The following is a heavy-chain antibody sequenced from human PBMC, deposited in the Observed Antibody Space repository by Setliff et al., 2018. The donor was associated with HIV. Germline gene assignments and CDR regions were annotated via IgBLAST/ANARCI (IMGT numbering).Heavy chain of an antibody. V-gene: IGHV4-61*02. J-gene: IGHJ3*02. CDR1: GGSIGSGSYY. D-gene: IGHD3-16*01. CDR3: ARGGEDDAFDI. CDR2: VYTSGST. Sequence: PSETLSLTCTVSGGSIGSGSYYWTWIRQPAGKGLEWIGLVYTSGSTNYNPSLKSRVTISLDTSKNQVSLKLNSVTAADTAVYYCARGGEDDAFDIWGQGTMVTVS.